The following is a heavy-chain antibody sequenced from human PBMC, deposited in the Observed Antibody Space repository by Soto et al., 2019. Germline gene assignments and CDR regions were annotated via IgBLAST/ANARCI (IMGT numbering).Heavy chain of an antibody. Sequence: ASVKVSCKASGYTFTSYGISWVRQAPGQGLEWMGWISAYNGNTNYAQKLQGRVTMTTDTSTSTAYMELRSLRSDDTAVYYCARDRAGLRYFDWLLYGGHFDYWGQGTLVTVSS. CDR2: ISAYNGNT. J-gene: IGHJ4*02. V-gene: IGHV1-18*01. CDR3: ARDRAGLRYFDWLLYGGHFDY. D-gene: IGHD3-9*01. CDR1: GYTFTSYG.